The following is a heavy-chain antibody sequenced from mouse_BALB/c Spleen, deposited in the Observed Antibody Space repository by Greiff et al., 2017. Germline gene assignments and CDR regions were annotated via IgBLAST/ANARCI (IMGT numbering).Heavy chain of an antibody. Sequence: EVKLQESGGGLVQPGGSLKLSCAASGFDFSRYWMSWVRQAPGKGLEWIGEINPDSSTINYTPSLKDKFIISRDNAKNTLYLQMSKVRSEDTALYYCARPRYDVGFDVWGAGTTVTVSS. D-gene: IGHD2-14*01. CDR3: ARPRYDVGFDV. V-gene: IGHV4-1*02. CDR1: GFDFSRYW. CDR2: INPDSSTI. J-gene: IGHJ1*01.